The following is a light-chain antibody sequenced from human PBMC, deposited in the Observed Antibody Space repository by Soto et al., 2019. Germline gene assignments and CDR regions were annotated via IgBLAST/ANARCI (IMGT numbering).Light chain of an antibody. CDR2: EVT. CDR1: SSDVGGYNY. J-gene: IGLJ2*01. V-gene: IGLV2-14*01. Sequence: QSVLTQPASVSGSPGQSITISCTGTSSDVGGYNYVSWYQQHPGKAPKLIIYEVTNRPSGVSNRFSASKSGNTASLTISGLQAEDEADYYCSSYTSGSTLFGGGTQLTVL. CDR3: SSYTSGSTL.